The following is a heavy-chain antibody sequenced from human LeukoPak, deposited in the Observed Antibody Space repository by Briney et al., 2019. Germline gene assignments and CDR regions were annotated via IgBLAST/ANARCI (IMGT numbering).Heavy chain of an antibody. CDR1: GYTFTEYY. J-gene: IGHJ4*02. V-gene: IGHV1-2*02. D-gene: IGHD2-15*01. CDR2: INPNSGGT. CDR3: ARVFRAPHPEGYCSGGSCRQY. Sequence: ASVKVSCKTSGYTFTEYYMHWVRQAPGQGLEWMGWINPNSGGTNYAQKFQGRVTMTRDTSISTAYMELSRLRSDDTAVYYCARVFRAPHPEGYCSGGSCRQYWGQGTLVTVSS.